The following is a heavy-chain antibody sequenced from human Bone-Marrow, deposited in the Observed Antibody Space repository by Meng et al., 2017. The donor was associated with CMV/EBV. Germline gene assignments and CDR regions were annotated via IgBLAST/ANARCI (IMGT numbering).Heavy chain of an antibody. CDR1: GFTFSNYA. V-gene: IGHV3-23*01. J-gene: IGHJ5*02. Sequence: SGFTFSNYAMTLVRQAPGKGLEWLSAISGSGCTTYYAASVKGRFTLSRDNSKNTLYLQLNSLRAEDTAVYYFAKDSQYSSGPHWFDPWGQGTLVTVSS. CDR3: AKDSQYSSGPHWFDP. D-gene: IGHD6-19*01. CDR2: ISGSGCTT.